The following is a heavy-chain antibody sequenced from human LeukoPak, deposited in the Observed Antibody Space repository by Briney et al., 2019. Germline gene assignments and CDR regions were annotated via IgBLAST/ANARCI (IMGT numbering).Heavy chain of an antibody. D-gene: IGHD6-19*01. CDR1: GFTFSYYA. Sequence: PGRSLRLSCTASGFTFSYYAMHWVRQAPGRGLEWVAVISFDGSNEYYADSVKGRFTISRDKSKNTLYLQMSSLRDEDTAVYYCAKDKVPGAVVDYWGQGTLVTVSS. J-gene: IGHJ4*02. V-gene: IGHV3-30-3*01. CDR3: AKDKVPGAVVDY. CDR2: ISFDGSNE.